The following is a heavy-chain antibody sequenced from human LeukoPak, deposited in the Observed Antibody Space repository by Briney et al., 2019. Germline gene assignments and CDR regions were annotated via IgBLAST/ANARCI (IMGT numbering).Heavy chain of an antibody. D-gene: IGHD3-22*01. CDR2: ISYDGNNK. CDR1: GFTFAIYA. J-gene: IGHJ4*02. V-gene: IGHV3-30-3*01. CDR3: ARDLVGGWDDSSGYYYGYFDY. Sequence: GGSLRLSCAASGFTFAIYAMHWVRQAPGKGLEWVAVISYDGNNKHYADSVKGRFTISRDNSKTTLYLQMNSLRAEDTAVYYCARDLVGGWDDSSGYYYGYFDYWGQGTLVTVSS.